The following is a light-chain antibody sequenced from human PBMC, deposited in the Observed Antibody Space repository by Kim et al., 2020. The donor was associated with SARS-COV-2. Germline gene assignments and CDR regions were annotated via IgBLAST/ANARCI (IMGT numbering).Light chain of an antibody. CDR2: QAS. V-gene: IGLV3-1*01. J-gene: IGLJ1*01. Sequence: VSPGQAASITCSVEKLGAKYACWYQQKPGQPPVLVIYQASKRPSGIPERFSGSNSGNTATLTISGTQAMDEADYYCQAWDSSTARFGTGTKVTVL. CDR1: KLGAKY. CDR3: QAWDSSTAR.